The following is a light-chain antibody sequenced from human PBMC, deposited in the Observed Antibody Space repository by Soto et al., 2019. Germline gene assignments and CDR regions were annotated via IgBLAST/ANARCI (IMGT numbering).Light chain of an antibody. V-gene: IGKV3-11*01. CDR1: QSVRSS. Sequence: EIVLTQSPATLSLSPGERATLSCRASQSVRSSLAWYQQRPGQAPRLLIYDTSNRATGIPARFSGTGSGTDFTLTIGSLEPEDFAVYYCQQRSTWPRLTFGGGTKVEI. J-gene: IGKJ4*01. CDR3: QQRSTWPRLT. CDR2: DTS.